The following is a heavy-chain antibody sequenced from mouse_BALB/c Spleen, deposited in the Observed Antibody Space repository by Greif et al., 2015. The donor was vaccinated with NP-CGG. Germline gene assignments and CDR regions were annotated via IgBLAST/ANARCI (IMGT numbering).Heavy chain of an antibody. D-gene: IGHD3-2*01. J-gene: IGHJ3*01. CDR2: INPSNGRT. CDR1: GYTFTSYW. CDR3: ARGQDTWFAY. Sequence: VQLQQSGAELVKPGASVKLSCKASGYTFTSYWMHWVKQRPGQGLEWIGEINPSNGRTNYNEKFKSKATLTVDKSSSTACMQLSSLTSEDSAVYYCARGQDTWFAYCGQGTLVTVSA. V-gene: IGHV1S81*02.